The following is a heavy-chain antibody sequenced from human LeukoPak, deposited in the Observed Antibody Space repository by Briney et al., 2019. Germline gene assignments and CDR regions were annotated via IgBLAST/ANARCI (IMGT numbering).Heavy chain of an antibody. V-gene: IGHV3-48*01. CDR3: ARGGGSVTRKDYYYGMDV. Sequence: GVSLRLSCAASGLTFSSYSMNWVRQAPGKGLEWVSYISSSSSTIYYADSVKGRFTISRDNAKNSLYLQMNSLRAEDTAVYYCARGGGSVTRKDYYYGMDVWGQGTTVTVSS. CDR2: ISSSSSTI. J-gene: IGHJ6*02. D-gene: IGHD4-17*01. CDR1: GLTFSSYS.